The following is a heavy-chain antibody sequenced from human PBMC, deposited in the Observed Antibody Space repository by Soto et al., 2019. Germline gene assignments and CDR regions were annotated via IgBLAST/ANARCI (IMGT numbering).Heavy chain of an antibody. CDR2: IYHSGST. CDR1: GGSISSSNW. V-gene: IGHV4-4*02. J-gene: IGHJ4*02. CDR3: ATDYYDSSGYSDY. D-gene: IGHD3-22*01. Sequence: SETLSLTCAVSGGSISSSNWWGWVRQPPGKGLEWIGEIYHSGSTNYNPSLKSRVTISVDKSKNQFSLKLSSVTAADTAAYYCATDYYDSSGYSDYWGQGTLVTVS.